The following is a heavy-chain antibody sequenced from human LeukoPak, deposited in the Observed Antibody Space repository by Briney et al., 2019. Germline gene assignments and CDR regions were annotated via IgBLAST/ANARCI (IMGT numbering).Heavy chain of an antibody. D-gene: IGHD1-7*01. Sequence: GGSLRLSCAASGFDLSRNGMHWVRQAPGKGLEWVSFIRYDGSKTFYGDSVTGRFTISRDNSKNTLYLQMNSLRAEDTALYYCARVGGELLPLDCWGQGTLVTVSS. J-gene: IGHJ4*02. V-gene: IGHV3-30*02. CDR2: IRYDGSKT. CDR3: ARVGGELLPLDC. CDR1: GFDLSRNG.